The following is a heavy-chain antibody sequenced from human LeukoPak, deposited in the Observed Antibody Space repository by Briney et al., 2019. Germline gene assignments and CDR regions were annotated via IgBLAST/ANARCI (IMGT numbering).Heavy chain of an antibody. CDR1: GYTFTSYG. Sequence: ASVKVSCKASGYTFTSYGISWVRQAPGQGLEWMGWISAYNGNTNYAQKLQGRVTMTTDTSTSTAYMELRSLRPDDTAVYYCARVARYPSPPDYWGQGTLVTVSS. D-gene: IGHD3-9*01. J-gene: IGHJ4*02. CDR2: ISAYNGNT. V-gene: IGHV1-18*01. CDR3: ARVARYPSPPDY.